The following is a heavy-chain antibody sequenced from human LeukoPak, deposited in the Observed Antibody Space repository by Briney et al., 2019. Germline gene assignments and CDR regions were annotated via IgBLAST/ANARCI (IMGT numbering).Heavy chain of an antibody. Sequence: GGSLRLSCAASGFTFGSYSMNWVRQAPGKGLEWVSSISSSSSYIYYADSVKGRFTISRDNAKNSLYLQMNSLRAEGTAVYYCARGGFYDYVWGSYRIDYWGQGTLVTVSS. CDR2: ISSSSSYI. CDR1: GFTFGSYS. D-gene: IGHD3-16*02. V-gene: IGHV3-21*01. CDR3: ARGGFYDYVWGSYRIDY. J-gene: IGHJ4*02.